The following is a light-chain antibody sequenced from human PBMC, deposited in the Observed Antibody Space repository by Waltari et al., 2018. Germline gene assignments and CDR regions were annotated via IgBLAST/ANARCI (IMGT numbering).Light chain of an antibody. CDR2: WAS. Sequence: DIVMTQSPDSLAVSLGDRANISCKSSQSILYSSNDKNYLAWYQQKPGQSPKLLIYWASIRDSGVPDRFAGSGSGTDFTLTISSLQTEDVAIYYCQQYSSTPFTFGGGTRVEIK. CDR3: QQYSSTPFT. J-gene: IGKJ4*01. CDR1: QSILYSSNDKNY. V-gene: IGKV4-1*01.